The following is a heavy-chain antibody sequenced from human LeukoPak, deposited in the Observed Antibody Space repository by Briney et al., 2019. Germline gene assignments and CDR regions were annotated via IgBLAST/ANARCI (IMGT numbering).Heavy chain of an antibody. Sequence: GRSLRLSCAASGFTFDDYAMHWVRQAPGKGLEWVSAISDSGGNSYYADSVKGRFTISRDNSKNTLFLQMNSLRGEDTAVYYCAKRVPYSSSWPSLDYWGQGTLVTVSS. CDR2: ISDSGGNS. D-gene: IGHD6-13*01. J-gene: IGHJ4*02. V-gene: IGHV3-23*01. CDR1: GFTFDDYA. CDR3: AKRVPYSSSWPSLDY.